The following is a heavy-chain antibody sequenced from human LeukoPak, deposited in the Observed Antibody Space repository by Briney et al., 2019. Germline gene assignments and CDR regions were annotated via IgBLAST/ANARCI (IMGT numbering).Heavy chain of an antibody. Sequence: GGSLSLSCAASGFPFSDYYMSWIRQAPGKGLEWVSYISSSGSTIYYADSVKGRFTISRNNAKNSLCLQVNSLRAEDTAVYYCARRLRRNYFDYWGQGTLVTVSS. J-gene: IGHJ4*02. CDR3: ARRLRRNYFDY. CDR1: GFPFSDYY. D-gene: IGHD4-17*01. CDR2: ISSSGSTI. V-gene: IGHV3-11*04.